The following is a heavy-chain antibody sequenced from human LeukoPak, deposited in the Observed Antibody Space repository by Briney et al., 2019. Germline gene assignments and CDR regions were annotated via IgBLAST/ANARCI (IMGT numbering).Heavy chain of an antibody. CDR1: GFAFSTYS. V-gene: IGHV3-21*01. Sequence: GGSLRLSCAASGFAFSTYSMNWVRQAPGKGLEWVAAINTRSKTYYADSVKGRFTMSRDNAKNSLYLQMNSPRAEDTAVYYCARETGCSSTSCYGEAFDIWGQGTMVTVSS. CDR2: INTRSKT. D-gene: IGHD2-2*01. CDR3: ARETGCSSTSCYGEAFDI. J-gene: IGHJ3*02.